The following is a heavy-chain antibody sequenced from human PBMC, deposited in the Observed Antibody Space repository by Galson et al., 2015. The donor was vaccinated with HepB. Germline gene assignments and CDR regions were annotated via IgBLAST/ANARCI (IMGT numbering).Heavy chain of an antibody. CDR3: AKVRWSVVEVPAAIGFDD. CDR2: ISNDGSSK. V-gene: IGHV3-30*18. Sequence: SLRLSCAASGFPFSSYGMHWVRQAPGKGLEWVGVISNDGSSKYYADSVKGRFTMSRDNSKNTLYLQMNSLRTEDTAVYYCAKVRWSVVEVPAAIGFDDWGQGTLVTVSS. CDR1: GFPFSSYG. D-gene: IGHD2-2*01. J-gene: IGHJ4*02.